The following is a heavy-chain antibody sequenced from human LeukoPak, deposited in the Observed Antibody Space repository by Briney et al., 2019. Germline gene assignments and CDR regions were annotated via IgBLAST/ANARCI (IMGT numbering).Heavy chain of an antibody. D-gene: IGHD3-10*01. J-gene: IGHJ4*02. CDR2: IYYSGST. CDR3: ARAQPTTVRGVYFDY. CDR1: GGSVSSGSYY. Sequence: SETLSLTCTVSGGSVSSGSYYWSWIRQPPGKGLEWIGYIYYSGSTNYNPSLKSRVTISVGTSKNQFSLKLSSVTAADTAVYYCARAQPTTVRGVYFDYWGQGTLVTVSS. V-gene: IGHV4-61*01.